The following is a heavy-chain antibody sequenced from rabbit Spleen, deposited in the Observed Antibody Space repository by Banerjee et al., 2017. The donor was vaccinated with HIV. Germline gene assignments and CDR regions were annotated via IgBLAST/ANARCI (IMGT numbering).Heavy chain of an antibody. Sequence: QSLEESGGDLVKPGASLTLTCTASGFSFSSSDYMCWVRQAPGKGLEWIACIDTNDGDTDYANWPKGRFTISKTSSTTVTLQMTSLTAADTATYFCARDPSGSVMYRINFWGQGTLVTVS. D-gene: IGHD4-2*01. J-gene: IGHJ4*01. CDR2: IDTNDGDT. CDR1: GFSFSSSDY. V-gene: IGHV1S40*01. CDR3: ARDPSGSVMYRINF.